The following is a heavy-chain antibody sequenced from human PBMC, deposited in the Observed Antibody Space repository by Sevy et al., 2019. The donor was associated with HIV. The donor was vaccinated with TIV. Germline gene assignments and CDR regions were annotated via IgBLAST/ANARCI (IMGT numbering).Heavy chain of an antibody. V-gene: IGHV1-18*04. CDR1: GYTFTNYA. CDR2: ISAYNGNT. D-gene: IGHD6-13*01. Sequence: ASVKVSCKASGYTFTNYAISWVRQAPGQGLEWMGWISAYNGNTKDAQKLQVRVTMTTDTSTSTAYMELRSLRSDDTAVYYCTRESRAAGKDYWGQGTLVTVSS. J-gene: IGHJ4*02. CDR3: TRESRAAGKDY.